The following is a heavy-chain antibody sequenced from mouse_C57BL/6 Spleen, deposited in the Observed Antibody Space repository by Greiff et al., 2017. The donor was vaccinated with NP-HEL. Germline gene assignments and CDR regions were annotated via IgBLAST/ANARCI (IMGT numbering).Heavy chain of an antibody. CDR2: IRLKSDNYAT. D-gene: IGHD2-1*01. CDR3: TQHYGNYRDY. CDR1: GFTFSNYW. J-gene: IGHJ2*01. Sequence: EVMLVESGGGLVQPGGSMKLSCVASGFTFSNYWMNWVRQSPEKGLEWVAQIRLKSDNYATHYAESVKGRFTISRDDSKSSVYLQMNNLRAEDTGIYYCTQHYGNYRDYWGQGTTLTVSS. V-gene: IGHV6-3*01.